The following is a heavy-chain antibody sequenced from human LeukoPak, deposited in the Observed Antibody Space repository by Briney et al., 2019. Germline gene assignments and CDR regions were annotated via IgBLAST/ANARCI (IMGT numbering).Heavy chain of an antibody. Sequence: PGGSLRLSCAASGFTVSSNYMSWVRQAPGKGLEWVSVIYSGGSTYYADSVKGRFTISRDNSKNTLYLQMNSLRAEDTAVYYCARGSTYYYGSGSCYNLQGAFDIWGQGTMVTVSS. V-gene: IGHV3-53*01. CDR1: GFTVSSNY. CDR2: IYSGGST. D-gene: IGHD3-10*01. CDR3: ARGSTYYYGSGSCYNLQGAFDI. J-gene: IGHJ3*02.